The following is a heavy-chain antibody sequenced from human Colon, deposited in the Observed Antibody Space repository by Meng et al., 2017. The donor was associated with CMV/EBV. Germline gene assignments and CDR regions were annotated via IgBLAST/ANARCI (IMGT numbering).Heavy chain of an antibody. CDR3: ARDVGRSASKRWFDP. Sequence: GESLKISCAASGFTFRSYGIHWLRPAPGKGLTWGAFRRYDGSKTFYAESVKGRFNISRDNSKNTVFVQMNSLRRDDTAMYSCARDVGRSASKRWFDPWGPGTLVTVSS. D-gene: IGHD3-3*01. CDR1: GFTFRSYG. CDR2: RRYDGSKT. J-gene: IGHJ5*02. V-gene: IGHV3-30*02.